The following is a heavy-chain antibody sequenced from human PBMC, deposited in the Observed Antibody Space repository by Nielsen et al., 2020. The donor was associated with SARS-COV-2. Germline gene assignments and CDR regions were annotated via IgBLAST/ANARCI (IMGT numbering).Heavy chain of an antibody. CDR3: ARAYSSSSHLYGMDV. J-gene: IGHJ6*02. Sequence: ASVKVSCKASGYTLTSYAMNWVRQATGQGLEWMGWMNPNSGNTGYAQKFQGRVTMTRDTSISTAYMELSSLRSEDTAVYYCARAYSSSSHLYGMDVWGQGTTVTVSS. V-gene: IGHV1-8*02. CDR2: MNPNSGNT. CDR1: GYTLTSYA. D-gene: IGHD6-13*01.